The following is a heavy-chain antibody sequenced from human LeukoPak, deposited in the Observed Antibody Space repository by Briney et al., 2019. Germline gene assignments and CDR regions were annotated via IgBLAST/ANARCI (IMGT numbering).Heavy chain of an antibody. CDR1: GFTFSSYA. J-gene: IGHJ6*01. V-gene: IGHV3-23*01. D-gene: IGHD6-19*01. CDR2: ISGSGGST. CDR3: AKVGIDRGWDYYYYYYGMDV. Sequence: PTGGSLRLSCAASGFTFSSYAMSWVRQAPGKGLEWVSAISGSGGSTYYADSVKGRFTISRDNSKNTLYLQMNSLGAEDTAVYYCAKVGIDRGWDYYYYYYGMDVWGQGTTVTVSS.